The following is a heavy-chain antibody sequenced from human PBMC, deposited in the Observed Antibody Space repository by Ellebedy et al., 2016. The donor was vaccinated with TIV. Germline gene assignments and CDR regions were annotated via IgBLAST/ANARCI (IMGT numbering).Heavy chain of an antibody. CDR1: GFTFSSYA. CDR2: ISSVGLTT. CDR3: AKEQSAILGLFDS. V-gene: IGHV3-23*01. J-gene: IGHJ4*02. Sequence: PGGSLRLSCVASGFTFSSYALSRVRQAPGKGLERVASISSVGLTTYYGASVRGRFTVFRENSNNTMFLQMNSLRAEDAAVYYCAKEQSAILGLFDSWGQGTLVTVSS. D-gene: IGHD3-16*01.